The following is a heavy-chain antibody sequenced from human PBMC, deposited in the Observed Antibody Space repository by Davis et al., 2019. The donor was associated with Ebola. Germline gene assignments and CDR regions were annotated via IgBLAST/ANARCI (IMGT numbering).Heavy chain of an antibody. CDR3: AREMPEMATITRWGPVDY. CDR2: INAGNGNT. Sequence: ASVKVSCKASGYTFTSYAMHWVRQAPGQRLEWMGWINAGNGNTKYSQKFQGRVTITADKSTSTAYMELSSLRSEDTAVYYCAREMPEMATITRWGPVDYWGQGTLVTVSS. D-gene: IGHD5-24*01. V-gene: IGHV1-3*01. CDR1: GYTFTSYA. J-gene: IGHJ4*02.